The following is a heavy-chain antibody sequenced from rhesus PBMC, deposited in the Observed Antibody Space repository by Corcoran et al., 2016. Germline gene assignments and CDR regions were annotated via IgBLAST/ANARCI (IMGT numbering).Heavy chain of an antibody. J-gene: IGHJ6*01. CDR1: GYSIRSGYY. V-gene: IGHV4S14*01. Sequence: QVPLQESGPGLVKPSETLPLTVALSGYSIRSGYYWGWTSQPPEEGLGWIGYIHGSGGSKYRNPSLKSRVTLSEDTPENQLSLKVNSVTAADTAVYYCARAQNRWGVDSWGQGVVVTVSS. CDR3: ARAQNRWGVDS. CDR2: IHGSGGSK. D-gene: IGHD2-39*02.